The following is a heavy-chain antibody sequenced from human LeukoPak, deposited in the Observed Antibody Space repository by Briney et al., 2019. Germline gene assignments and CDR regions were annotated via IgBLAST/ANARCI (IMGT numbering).Heavy chain of an antibody. CDR1: GGSFSGYY. D-gene: IGHD6-13*01. J-gene: IGHJ6*03. V-gene: IGHV4-34*01. CDR2: INHSGST. CDR3: ARGMKQQLIRYYYYYMDV. Sequence: SETLSLTCAVYGGSFSGYYWSWIRQPSGKGLEWIGEINHSGSTNYNPSLKSRVTISVDTSKNQFSLKLSSVTAADTAVYYCARGMKQQLIRYYYYYMDVWGKGTTVTISS.